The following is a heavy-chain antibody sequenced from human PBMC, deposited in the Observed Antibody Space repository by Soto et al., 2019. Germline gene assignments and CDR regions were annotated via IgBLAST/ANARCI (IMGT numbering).Heavy chain of an antibody. CDR3: AKDWSRYCISTSCYLNWFDP. CDR1: GFTFSSYG. CDR2: ISYDGSNK. D-gene: IGHD2-2*01. V-gene: IGHV3-30*18. J-gene: IGHJ5*02. Sequence: GGSLKLSCAASGFTFSSYGMHWVLQAPGKGLEWVAVISYDGSNKYYADSVKGRFTISRDNSKNTLYLQMNSLRAEDTAVYYCAKDWSRYCISTSCYLNWFDPWVQGTLVTVSS.